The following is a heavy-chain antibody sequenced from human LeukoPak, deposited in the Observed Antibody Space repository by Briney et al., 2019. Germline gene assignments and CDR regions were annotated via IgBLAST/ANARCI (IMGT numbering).Heavy chain of an antibody. Sequence: SETLSLTCAVYGGSFSGYYWSWIRQPPGKGLEWIGEINHSGSTNYNPSLKSRVTTSVDTSKNQFSLKLSSVTAADTAVYYCARGGRRSSSSVVFDYWGQGTLVTVSS. J-gene: IGHJ4*02. CDR2: INHSGST. D-gene: IGHD6-6*01. CDR1: GGSFSGYY. V-gene: IGHV4-34*01. CDR3: ARGGRRSSSSVVFDY.